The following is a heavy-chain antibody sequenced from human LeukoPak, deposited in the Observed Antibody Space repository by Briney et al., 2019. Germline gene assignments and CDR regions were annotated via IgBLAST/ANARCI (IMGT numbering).Heavy chain of an antibody. CDR3: ARREERDYIVLMAKGPGGDAFDI. V-gene: IGHV5-51*01. CDR2: IXXXXXXX. D-gene: IGHD2-8*01. J-gene: IGHJ3*02. Sequence: GESLKISCKGSGXXFTXYXXGWVRQXXXXXXXXXXXIXXXXXXXSYSPSFQGQVTISADKPISTAYLQWSSLKASDTAMYYCARREERDYIVLMAKGPGGDAFDIWGQGTMVTVSS. CDR1: GXXFTXYX.